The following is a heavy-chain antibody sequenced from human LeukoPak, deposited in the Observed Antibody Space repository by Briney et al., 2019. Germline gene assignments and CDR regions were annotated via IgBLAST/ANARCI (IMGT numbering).Heavy chain of an antibody. J-gene: IGHJ6*02. D-gene: IGHD3-22*01. CDR1: GYTFTGYY. Sequence: ASVKVSCKASGYTFTGYYMHWVRQAPGQGREWMGRINPNSGGTNYAQNFQGRVTMTRDTSISTAYMELSRLRPDDTAVYYCARGYYDSSGFGYGMHVWGQGTTVTVSS. CDR2: INPNSGGT. CDR3: ARGYYDSSGFGYGMHV. V-gene: IGHV1-2*06.